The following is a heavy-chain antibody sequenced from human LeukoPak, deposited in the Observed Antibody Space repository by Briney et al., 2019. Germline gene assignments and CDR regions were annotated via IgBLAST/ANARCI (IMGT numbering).Heavy chain of an antibody. CDR1: GFTVSSNS. CDR3: ARRAGAYSHPYDY. J-gene: IGHJ4*02. Sequence: GGSLRLSCTASGFTVSSNSMSWVRQAPGKGLEWVSFIYSDNTHYSDSVKGRFTISRDNSKNTLYLQMNSLRAEDTAVYYCARRAGAYSHPYDYWGQGTLVTVSS. CDR2: IYSDNT. D-gene: IGHD4/OR15-4a*01. V-gene: IGHV3-53*01.